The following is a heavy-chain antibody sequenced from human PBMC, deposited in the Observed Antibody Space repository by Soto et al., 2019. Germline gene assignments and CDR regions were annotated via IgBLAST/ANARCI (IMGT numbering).Heavy chain of an antibody. CDR3: ARDGPDGFTFDY. J-gene: IGHJ4*02. CDR1: GFTFSTYA. CDR2: ILGNGNSP. V-gene: IGHV3-64*07. Sequence: EVHLVESGGGLVQPGGSLRLSCVASGFTFSTYAMHWVRQAPGKGLEYVSAILGNGNSPYYADSVKGRFTISRDNSKNPLYLQMDSLRPEDMAVYYCARDGPDGFTFDYWGRGTLVTVSS. D-gene: IGHD5-12*01.